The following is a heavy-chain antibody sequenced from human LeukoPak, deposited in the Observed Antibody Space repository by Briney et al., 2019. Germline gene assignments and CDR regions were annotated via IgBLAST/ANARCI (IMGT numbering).Heavy chain of an antibody. Sequence: PSETLSLTRAVSGGSISSGGYSWSWIRQPPGKGLEWIGYIYHSGSTYYNPSLKSRVTISVDRSKNQFSLKLSSVTAADTAVYYCARGVDTAMVEGHYFDYWGQGTLVTVSS. CDR3: ARGVDTAMVEGHYFDY. CDR1: GGSISSGGYS. D-gene: IGHD5-18*01. V-gene: IGHV4-30-2*01. CDR2: IYHSGST. J-gene: IGHJ4*02.